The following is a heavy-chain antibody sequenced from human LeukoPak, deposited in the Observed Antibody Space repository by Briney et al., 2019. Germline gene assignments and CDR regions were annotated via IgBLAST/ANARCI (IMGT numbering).Heavy chain of an antibody. D-gene: IGHD2-15*01. CDR3: ARFGYVAAVDL. CDR1: GFSFSAYW. J-gene: IGHJ4*02. Sequence: QPGGSLGLSCAASGFSFSAYWMTWVRQAPGTGLEWVANINPAGTETYYVDPVKGRFTISRDDAKNLLYLQMNSLRAEDTAVYYCARFGYVAAVDLWGQGTLVTVPS. CDR2: INPAGTET. V-gene: IGHV3-7*01.